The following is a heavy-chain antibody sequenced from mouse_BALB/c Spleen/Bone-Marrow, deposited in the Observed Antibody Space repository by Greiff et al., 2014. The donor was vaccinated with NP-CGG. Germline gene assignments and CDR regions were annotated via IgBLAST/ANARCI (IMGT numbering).Heavy chain of an antibody. CDR3: ARKGPYYRYDPYAMDY. J-gene: IGHJ4*01. Sequence: VQLQQSGPELVKPGASMKVSCKASGYSFTGYTMNWVKQSHGKNLEWIGLINPYNGGTSYNQKFKGKATLTVDKSSSTAYMELLSLTSEDSAVYYCARKGPYYRYDPYAMDYWGQGTSVTVSS. CDR1: GYSFTGYT. CDR2: INPYNGGT. D-gene: IGHD2-14*01. V-gene: IGHV1S135*01.